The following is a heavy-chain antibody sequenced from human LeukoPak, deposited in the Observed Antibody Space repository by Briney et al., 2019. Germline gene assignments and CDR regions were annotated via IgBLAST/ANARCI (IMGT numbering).Heavy chain of an antibody. V-gene: IGHV1-2*06. D-gene: IGHD1-26*01. CDR3: ATQYSGSSRLLGY. CDR2: INPNSGGT. Sequence: ASVEVSCKASGYTFTGYYMHWVRQAPGQGLEWMGRINPNSGGTNYAQKFQGRVTMTRDTSISTAYMELSRLRSDDTAVYYCATQYSGSSRLLGYWGQGTLVTVSS. CDR1: GYTFTGYY. J-gene: IGHJ4*02.